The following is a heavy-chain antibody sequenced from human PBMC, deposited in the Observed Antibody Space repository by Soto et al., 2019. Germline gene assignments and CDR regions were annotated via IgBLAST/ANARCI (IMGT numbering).Heavy chain of an antibody. CDR3: ARLVGAYDSYFDH. CDR2: IYPGDSET. J-gene: IGHJ4*02. CDR1: GYAFARTW. D-gene: IGHD5-12*01. Sequence: ESLKISCKASGYAFARTWIGWVRQLPGKGLDWLGIIYPGDSETRYSPSFRGQVTFSVDMSISTAYLQWSSLKTSDIAIYYCARLVGAYDSYFDHWGQGTRVTVSS. V-gene: IGHV5-51*01.